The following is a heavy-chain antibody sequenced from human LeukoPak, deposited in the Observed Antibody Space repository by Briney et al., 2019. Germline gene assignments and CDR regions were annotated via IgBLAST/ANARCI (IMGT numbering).Heavy chain of an antibody. D-gene: IGHD6-19*01. CDR3: AKGEAVAAY. Sequence: PGRSLRLSCAASGFTFSSYAMHWVRQAPGKGLEWVAVISYDGSNKYYADSVKGRFTISRDNSKNTLYLQMNSLRAEDTAVYYCAKGEAVAAYWGQGTLVTVSS. J-gene: IGHJ4*02. V-gene: IGHV3-30-3*01. CDR1: GFTFSSYA. CDR2: ISYDGSNK.